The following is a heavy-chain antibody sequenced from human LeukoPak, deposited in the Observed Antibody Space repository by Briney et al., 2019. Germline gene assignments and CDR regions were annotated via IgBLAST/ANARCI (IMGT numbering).Heavy chain of an antibody. CDR1: GGSLSSYY. J-gene: IGHJ4*02. CDR2: IYYSGST. V-gene: IGHV4-59*01. Sequence: SETLSLTCTVSGGSLSSYYRSWIRQPPGKGLEWIGYIYYSGSTNYNPSLKSRVTISVDTSKNQFSLKLSSVTAADTAVYYCARGDSSGWYPFDYWGQGTLVTVSS. CDR3: ARGDSSGWYPFDY. D-gene: IGHD6-19*01.